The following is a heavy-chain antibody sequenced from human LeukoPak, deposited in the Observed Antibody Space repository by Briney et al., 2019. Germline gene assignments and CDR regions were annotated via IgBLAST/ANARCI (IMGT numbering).Heavy chain of an antibody. V-gene: IGHV3-7*01. J-gene: IGHJ6*02. D-gene: IGHD3-22*01. CDR2: IKTDGSEK. Sequence: EPGGSLRLSCEGSGFTFSNYWMGWVRQAPGKGLQWVANIKTDGSEKYYVDSVKGRFTISRDNAKNSLYLQMNSLRAEDTAVYYCARDATTMIDYYGMDVWGQGTTVTVSS. CDR1: GFTFSNYW. CDR3: ARDATTMIDYYGMDV.